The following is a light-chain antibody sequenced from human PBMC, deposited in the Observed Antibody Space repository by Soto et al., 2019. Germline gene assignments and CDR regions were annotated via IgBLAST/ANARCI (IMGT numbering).Light chain of an antibody. CDR1: QSISSW. J-gene: IGKJ1*01. V-gene: IGKV1-5*03. Sequence: DIQMTQSPSTLSASVGDRVTITCRASQSISSWLAWYQQKPGKAPKLLIYKASSLESGVPSRFSGSGSETDFTLTISSLQPDDFATYYCQQYNSLWTFGQGTKVEIK. CDR2: KAS. CDR3: QQYNSLWT.